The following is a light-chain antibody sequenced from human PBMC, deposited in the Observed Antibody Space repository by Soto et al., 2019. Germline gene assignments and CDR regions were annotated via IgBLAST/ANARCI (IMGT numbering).Light chain of an antibody. CDR2: DVS. Sequence: QSVLTQPASVSGSPGQSITISCTGTSSDVGTYNYVSWYQQHPGKAPKLMIYDVSNRPSGVSNRFSGSKSGNTASLTISGLQAEDEVDYYCSSYTSSSTLYVFGTGTKVTVL. CDR3: SSYTSSSTLYV. CDR1: SSDVGTYNY. V-gene: IGLV2-14*01. J-gene: IGLJ1*01.